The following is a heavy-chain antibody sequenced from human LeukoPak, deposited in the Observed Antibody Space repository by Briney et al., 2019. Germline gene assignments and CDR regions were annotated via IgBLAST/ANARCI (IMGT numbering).Heavy chain of an antibody. V-gene: IGHV1-69*05. D-gene: IGHD3-10*01. CDR3: ARDKRLLGHYYYIDV. Sequence: SVKVSCKSSLGTLIRYASSCVQPPPGRGGEWMGGIIPIFGTANYVQKFRGRVTITTDKSTSTDYMELSSLRSEDTAVYYCARDKRLLGHYYYIDVWGKGTTVTVSS. CDR2: IIPIFGTA. J-gene: IGHJ6*03. CDR1: LGTLIRYA.